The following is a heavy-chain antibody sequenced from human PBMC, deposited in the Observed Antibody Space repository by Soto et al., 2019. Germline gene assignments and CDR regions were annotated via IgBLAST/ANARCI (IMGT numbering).Heavy chain of an antibody. CDR2: ISSSTSHT. J-gene: IGHJ4*02. CDR3: ARCRGAAADYFDF. V-gene: IGHV3-11*05. Sequence: QVQLVESGGGLVKPGGSLRLSCAVSGFTFSDYYMTWIRQAPGKGLEWVSYISSSTSHTNYAESVKGRFTISRDKAKNSLFLQMNSLRAEDTAVYYCARCRGAAADYFDFWGQGTLVTVSS. CDR1: GFTFSDYY. D-gene: IGHD6-13*01.